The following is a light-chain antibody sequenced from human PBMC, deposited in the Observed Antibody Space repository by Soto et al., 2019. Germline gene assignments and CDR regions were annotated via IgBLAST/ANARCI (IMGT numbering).Light chain of an antibody. CDR2: DAS. J-gene: IGKJ1*01. V-gene: IGKV3-11*01. CDR1: QSVSSY. Sequence: EIVLTQSPATLSLSPGERATLSCRASQSVSSYLAWYQQKPGQAPRLLIYDASNRATGVPARFSGSGSGTDFTLTIRSLEPEDFAVYYCQQYYHWPRTFGQGTKVDIK. CDR3: QQYYHWPRT.